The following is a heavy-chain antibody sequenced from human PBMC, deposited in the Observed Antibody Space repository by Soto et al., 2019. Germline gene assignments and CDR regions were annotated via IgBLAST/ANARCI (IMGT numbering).Heavy chain of an antibody. J-gene: IGHJ6*02. D-gene: IGHD3-3*01. CDR1: GFTFSTYA. V-gene: IGHV3-23*01. Sequence: GGSLRLSCAASGFTFSTYAMTWVRQAPGKGLEWVSMISSSGDGTYYEDSVKGRFTISRDNSRNTLNLQMNSLRAEDTAVYYCAKNGDFWSWGMDVWGQGTTVTVCS. CDR2: ISSSGDGT. CDR3: AKNGDFWSWGMDV.